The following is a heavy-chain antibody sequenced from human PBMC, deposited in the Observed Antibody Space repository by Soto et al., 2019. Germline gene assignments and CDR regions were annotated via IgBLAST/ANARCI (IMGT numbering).Heavy chain of an antibody. V-gene: IGHV4-30-4*01. Sequence: SETLSLTCTVSGGSISSGDYYWSWIRQPPGKGLEWIGYIYYSGSTYYNPSLKSRVTISVDTSKNQFSLKLSSVTAADTAVYYCARASIAELTLDYWGQGTLVTVSS. CDR3: ARASIAELTLDY. CDR2: IYYSGST. J-gene: IGHJ4*02. D-gene: IGHD6-13*01. CDR1: GGSISSGDYY.